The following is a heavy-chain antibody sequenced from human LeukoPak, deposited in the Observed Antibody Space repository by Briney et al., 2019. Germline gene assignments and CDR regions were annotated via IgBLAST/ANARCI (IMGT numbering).Heavy chain of an antibody. Sequence: GSSVKVSCKASGGTFSSYAISWVRQAPGQGLEWMGRIIPILGIANYAQKFRGRVTITADKSTSTAYMELSSLRSEDTAVYYCARELNIVVVTVNWFDPWGQGTLVTVSS. CDR2: IIPILGIA. CDR3: ARELNIVVVTVNWFDP. V-gene: IGHV1-69*04. CDR1: GGTFSSYA. D-gene: IGHD2-21*02. J-gene: IGHJ5*02.